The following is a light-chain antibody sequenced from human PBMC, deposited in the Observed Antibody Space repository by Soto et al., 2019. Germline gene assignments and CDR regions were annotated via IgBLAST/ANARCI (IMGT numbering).Light chain of an antibody. V-gene: IGLV2-14*01. Sequence: QSALTQPASVSGSPGQSITISCTGTSSDVGGYNYVSWYQQHPGKAPELMIYDVTNRPSGVSNRFSGSKSGNTASLTISGLLAEDEADDYCSSYTRTSSLVIFGGGTKLTVL. CDR1: SSDVGGYNY. J-gene: IGLJ2*01. CDR3: SSYTRTSSLVI. CDR2: DVT.